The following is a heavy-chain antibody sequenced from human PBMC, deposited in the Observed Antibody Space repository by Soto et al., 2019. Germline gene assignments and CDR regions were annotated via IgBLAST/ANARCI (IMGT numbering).Heavy chain of an antibody. Sequence: ASVKVSCKASGYTFTGHYIHWVRQAPEQGPEWMGEIGPETGATRYAQIFRGRVTMTRDTSITTVYMELNNLSPDDTAVYYCGRGRSGQIVVFYWGQGTPVTVSS. J-gene: IGHJ4*02. D-gene: IGHD5-12*01. V-gene: IGHV1-2*02. CDR2: IGPETGAT. CDR1: GYTFTGHY. CDR3: GRGRSGQIVVFY.